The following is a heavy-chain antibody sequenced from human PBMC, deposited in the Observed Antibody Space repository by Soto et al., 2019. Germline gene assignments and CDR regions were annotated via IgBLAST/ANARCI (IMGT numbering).Heavy chain of an antibody. Sequence: QVQLQESGPGLVKPSQTLSLTCTVSGGSISSGGYYWSWIRQHPGKGLEWIGYIYYSGSTYYNPSLKSRVTISGDTAKNQFSLKLSSVTAADTAVYYCARDRVCSSWADAFDIWGQGTMVTVSS. CDR3: ARDRVCSSWADAFDI. V-gene: IGHV4-31*03. CDR1: GGSISSGGYY. J-gene: IGHJ3*02. D-gene: IGHD6-13*01. CDR2: IYYSGST.